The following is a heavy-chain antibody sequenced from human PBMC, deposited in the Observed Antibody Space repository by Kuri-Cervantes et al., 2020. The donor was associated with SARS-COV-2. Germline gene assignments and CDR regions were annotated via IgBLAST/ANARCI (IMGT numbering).Heavy chain of an antibody. CDR3: ARDQGWLDPWWFDP. J-gene: IGHJ5*02. D-gene: IGHD6-19*01. CDR1: GFTFSSYW. V-gene: IGHV3-7*01. Sequence: GESLKISCAASGFTFSSYWMSWVRQAPGKGLEWVANIRQDESEKYYVDSVKGRFTISRDNTKNSLYLQMNSLRAEDTAVYYCARDQGWLDPWWFDPWGQGTLVTVSS. CDR2: IRQDESEK.